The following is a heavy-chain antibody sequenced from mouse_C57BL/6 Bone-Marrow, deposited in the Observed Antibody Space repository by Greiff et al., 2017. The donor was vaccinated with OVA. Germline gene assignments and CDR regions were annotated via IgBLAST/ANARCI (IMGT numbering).Heavy chain of an antibody. Sequence: VQLQQSGAELVRPGASVKLSCTASGFTIKDYYMHWVKETPEQGLEWIGWIDPENGDTEYASKFKGKDTITADTSSKTVYLHLSSLASEDTAVYYCTTYRYWGQGTTLTVSS. CDR1: GFTIKDYY. CDR2: IDPENGDT. V-gene: IGHV14-4*01. J-gene: IGHJ2*01. CDR3: TTYRY.